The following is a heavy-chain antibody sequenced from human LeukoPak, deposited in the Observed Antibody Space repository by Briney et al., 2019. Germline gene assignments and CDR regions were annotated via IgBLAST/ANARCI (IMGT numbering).Heavy chain of an antibody. CDR3: AKFRGGTPTPYHFDF. Sequence: GGSLRLSCAASGFTFSTYAMSWVRQAPGKGLEWVSLIYNDAVGTYYAGSVKGRFTISRDNSKNPLYLQMNSLRAEDTALYYCAKFRGGTPTPYHFDFWGQRTLVAVSS. CDR2: IYNDAVGT. CDR1: GFTFSTYA. V-gene: IGHV3-23*03. D-gene: IGHD5-24*01. J-gene: IGHJ4*02.